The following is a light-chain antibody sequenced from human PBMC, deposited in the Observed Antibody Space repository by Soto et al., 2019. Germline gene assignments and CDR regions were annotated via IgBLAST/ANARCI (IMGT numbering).Light chain of an antibody. V-gene: IGLV2-14*01. CDR2: DVS. Sequence: QSVLTQPASVSGSPGQSNTISCTGTSSDVGGYNYVSWYQQHPGKAPKLMIYDVSNRPSGVSNRFSGSKSGNTASLTISGLQAEDEADYYCSSYTSSSTRVLGTGTKVTVL. J-gene: IGLJ1*01. CDR3: SSYTSSSTRV. CDR1: SSDVGGYNY.